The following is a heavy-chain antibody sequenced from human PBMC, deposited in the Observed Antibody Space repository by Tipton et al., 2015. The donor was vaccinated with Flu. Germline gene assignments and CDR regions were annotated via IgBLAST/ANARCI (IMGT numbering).Heavy chain of an antibody. CDR2: IYYSGST. CDR1: GGSISSYY. J-gene: IGHJ3*02. Sequence: TLSLTCTVSGGSISSYYWSWIRQPPGKGLEWIGYIYYSGSTNYNPSLKSRVTISVDTSKNQFSLKLSSVTAADTAVYYCARHEYYDSSGGIWGQGAMVTVSS. V-gene: IGHV4-59*08. CDR3: ARHEYYDSSGGI. D-gene: IGHD3-22*01.